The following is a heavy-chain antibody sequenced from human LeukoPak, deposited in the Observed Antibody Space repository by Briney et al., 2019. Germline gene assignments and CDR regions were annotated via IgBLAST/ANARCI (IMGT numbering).Heavy chain of an antibody. Sequence: PGGSLRLSCAASGFTFSSFAMNWVRQAPGKGLEWVSGISGSGGSTYYADSVKGRFSISRDNSKNTLYLQMNSLRAEDTAVYYCAKDLRVRAAAGTGPLGYWGQGTLVTVSS. V-gene: IGHV3-23*01. CDR1: GFTFSSFA. D-gene: IGHD6-13*01. J-gene: IGHJ4*02. CDR2: ISGSGGST. CDR3: AKDLRVRAAAGTGPLGY.